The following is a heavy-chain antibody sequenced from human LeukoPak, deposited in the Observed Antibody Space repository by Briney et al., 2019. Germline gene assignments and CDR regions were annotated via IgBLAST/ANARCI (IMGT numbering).Heavy chain of an antibody. CDR2: IYYSGST. Sequence: SETLSLTCTVSGGSISSYYWSWIRQPPGKGLEWIGYIYYSGSTNYNPSLKSRVTISVDTSKNQFSLKLSSVTAADTAVYYCARRKRGSGVFYAMDVWGQGTTVTVSS. D-gene: IGHD3-10*01. CDR1: GGSISSYY. V-gene: IGHV4-59*08. CDR3: ARRKRGSGVFYAMDV. J-gene: IGHJ6*02.